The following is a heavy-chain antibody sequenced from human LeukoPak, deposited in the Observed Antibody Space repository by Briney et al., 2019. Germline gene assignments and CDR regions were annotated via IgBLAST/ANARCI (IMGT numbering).Heavy chain of an antibody. CDR1: GYTFDNFS. V-gene: IGHV1-2*02. J-gene: IGHJ4*02. Sequence: ASVKVSCKASGYTFDNFSIHWVRQAPGQGPEWMGWINGNDGSTNYAQKFQGRVTMTRVTAISTVYMDLSGLRPDDTAIYYCARDEGSTYNQLDYWGQGTLVTVSS. D-gene: IGHD1-14*01. CDR3: ARDEGSTYNQLDY. CDR2: INGNDGST.